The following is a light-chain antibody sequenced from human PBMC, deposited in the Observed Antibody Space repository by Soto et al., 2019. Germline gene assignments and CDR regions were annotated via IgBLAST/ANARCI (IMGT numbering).Light chain of an antibody. CDR3: CSYTSSNTVV. CDR1: SSDIGAYKY. J-gene: IGLJ3*02. Sequence: QSVLTQPASGSGSPGQSITISCTGTSSDIGAYKYVAWYQQQSGQAPKLMTYEVNNRPSGVSNRFSGSKSGNTASLTIAGLQAEDEADYYCCSYTSSNTVVFGGGTKLTVL. CDR2: EVN. V-gene: IGLV2-14*01.